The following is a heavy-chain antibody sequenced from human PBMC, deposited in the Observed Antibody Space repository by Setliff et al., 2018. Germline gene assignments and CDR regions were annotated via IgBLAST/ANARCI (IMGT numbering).Heavy chain of an antibody. CDR3: VRDRYGRNSDGSGVYNWFDS. D-gene: IGHD2-15*01. V-gene: IGHV4-61*09. CDR2: VYSTGST. CDR1: GASISSGSHY. Sequence: SETLSLTCNVSGASISSGSHYWSWIRQSAGEKPTWIGHVYSTGSTNYNPSFESRVSISVDKSNNQFSLKMTSVTAADTAMYYCVRDRYGRNSDGSGVYNWFDSWGQRILVTVSS. J-gene: IGHJ5*01.